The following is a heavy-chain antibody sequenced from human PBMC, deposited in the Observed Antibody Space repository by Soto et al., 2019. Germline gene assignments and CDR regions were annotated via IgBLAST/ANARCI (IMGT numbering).Heavy chain of an antibody. D-gene: IGHD3-3*01. J-gene: IGHJ4*02. CDR3: AKDRGEYYDFWSGYYHFDH. V-gene: IGHV3-23*01. CDR2: ISGSGGST. CDR1: GFTFSSYA. Sequence: GGSLRLSCAASGFTFSSYAMSWVRQAPGKGLEWVSAISGSGGSTYYADSVKGRFTISRDNSKNTLYLQMNSLRAEDTAVYYCAKDRGEYYDFWSGYYHFDHWGQGTLVTVSS.